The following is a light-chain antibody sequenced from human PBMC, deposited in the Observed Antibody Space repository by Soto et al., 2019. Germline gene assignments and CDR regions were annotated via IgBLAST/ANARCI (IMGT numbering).Light chain of an antibody. J-gene: IGKJ1*01. CDR1: QGISSY. V-gene: IGKV1-8*01. Sequence: AIRMTQSPSSVSASTGDRVTITCRASQGISSYLAWYQQKPGKAPKLLIYAASTLQSGVPSRFSGSGSGTDFTLTTRCLQSEDFATYSSQHLNGSPWTFGQGTRVAIK. CDR2: AAS. CDR3: QHLNGSPWT.